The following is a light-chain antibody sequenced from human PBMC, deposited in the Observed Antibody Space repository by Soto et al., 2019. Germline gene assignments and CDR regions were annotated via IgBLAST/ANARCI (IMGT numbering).Light chain of an antibody. CDR2: EVS. J-gene: IGLJ2*01. CDR1: SSDLGGSNY. V-gene: IGLV2-14*01. Sequence: QSALTQPASVSGSPGQSITISCTGTSSDLGGSNYVSWYQQHPGKAPKLMIYEVSYRPSGVSNRFSGSKSGNTASLTISGLQAEDEADYYCSSYTISSTVVFGGGTKLTVL. CDR3: SSYTISSTVV.